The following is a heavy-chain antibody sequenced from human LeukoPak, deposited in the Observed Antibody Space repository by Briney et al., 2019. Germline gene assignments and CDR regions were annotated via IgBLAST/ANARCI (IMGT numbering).Heavy chain of an antibody. D-gene: IGHD3-22*01. J-gene: IGHJ4*02. Sequence: PGGSLRLSCAASGFTFSSYEMNWVRQAPGKGLEWVSYITSSGSTIHYADSVKGRFTISRDNAKNSLYLQMNSLRAEDTAVYYCARVYKHYYYDSSGLDYWGQGTLVTVSS. CDR1: GFTFSSYE. CDR2: ITSSGSTI. V-gene: IGHV3-48*03. CDR3: ARVYKHYYYDSSGLDY.